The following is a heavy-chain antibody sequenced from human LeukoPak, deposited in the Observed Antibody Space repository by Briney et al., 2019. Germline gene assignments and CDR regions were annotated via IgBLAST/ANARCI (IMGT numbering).Heavy chain of an antibody. CDR1: GFTFSSYE. D-gene: IGHD1-26*01. CDR2: ISSSDSTI. Sequence: PGGSLRLSCAASGFTFSSYEMNWVRQAPGKGLEWVSYISSSDSTIYYADSVKGRFTISRDNVKNSLYLQMNSLRAEDTAVYYCARDRQYWEPLDYWGQGTLVTVSS. CDR3: ARDRQYWEPLDY. J-gene: IGHJ4*02. V-gene: IGHV3-48*03.